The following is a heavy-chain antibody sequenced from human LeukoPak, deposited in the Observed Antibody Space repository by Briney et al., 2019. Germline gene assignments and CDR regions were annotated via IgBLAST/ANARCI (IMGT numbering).Heavy chain of an antibody. V-gene: IGHV3-23*01. CDR2: MDGSGSLT. Sequence: PGGSLRLSCSASGFTFDDFAMSWVRQAPGKGLEWVSAMDGSGSLTHYADSVKGRFTISRDNVRNVLYLDMSSLRADDTALYYCAKRSSFASTWSTPLFDNWGQGTLVTVSS. D-gene: IGHD6-13*01. CDR1: GFTFDDFA. CDR3: AKRSSFASTWSTPLFDN. J-gene: IGHJ5*02.